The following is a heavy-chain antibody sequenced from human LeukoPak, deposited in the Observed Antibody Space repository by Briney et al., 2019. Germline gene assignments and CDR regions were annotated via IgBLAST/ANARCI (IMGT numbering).Heavy chain of an antibody. CDR3: ARGMTWSTY. D-gene: IGHD2-21*02. CDR1: GFTFSTYW. V-gene: IGHV3-7*04. Sequence: TGGSLRLSCAASGFTFSTYWMLWVRQAPGKGLEWVANIKGDGSEKHYVDPVKGRFTISRDNAKNSLYLQVNSLRAEDSALYFCARGMTWSTYWGQGTLVAVAS. CDR2: IKGDGSEK. J-gene: IGHJ4*02.